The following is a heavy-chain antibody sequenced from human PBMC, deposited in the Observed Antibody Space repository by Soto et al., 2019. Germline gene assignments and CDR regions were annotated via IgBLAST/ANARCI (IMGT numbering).Heavy chain of an antibody. CDR3: ASHSSLRGYCISTSCYGYYYGMDV. V-gene: IGHV1-69*13. Sequence: SVKVSCKASGGTFSSYAISWVRQAPGQGLEWMGGIIPIFGTADYAQKIQGRVTITADESTSTAYMELSSLRSEDTAVYYCASHSSLRGYCISTSCYGYYYGMDVWGQGTTVTVSS. J-gene: IGHJ6*02. D-gene: IGHD2-2*01. CDR1: GGTFSSYA. CDR2: IIPIFGTA.